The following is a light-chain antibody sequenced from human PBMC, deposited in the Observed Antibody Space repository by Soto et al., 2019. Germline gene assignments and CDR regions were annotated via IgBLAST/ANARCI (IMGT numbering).Light chain of an antibody. Sequence: QSVLTQPASVSGSPGQSITISCTGTSSDVGSYNYVSWHQQHPGQAPKLMIYEVTNRASGVPDRFSASKSGNTASLTISGLQAGDEADYYFSSYRSSSTYVFGTGTKLTVL. V-gene: IGLV2-14*01. J-gene: IGLJ1*01. CDR3: SSYRSSSTYV. CDR2: EVT. CDR1: SSDVGSYNY.